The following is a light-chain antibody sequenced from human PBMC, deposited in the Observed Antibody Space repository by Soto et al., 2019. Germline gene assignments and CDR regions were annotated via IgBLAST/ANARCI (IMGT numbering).Light chain of an antibody. Sequence: QSALTQPASVSGSPGQSITISCTGTSSDVGGYNYVSWYQQHPGKAPKLMIYDVSNRPSGVSYRFSGSKSGNTASLTISGLQAEDEADYYCSSSTGDNTHVFGSGTKVTVL. CDR2: DVS. CDR1: SSDVGGYNY. V-gene: IGLV2-14*01. J-gene: IGLJ1*01. CDR3: SSSTGDNTHV.